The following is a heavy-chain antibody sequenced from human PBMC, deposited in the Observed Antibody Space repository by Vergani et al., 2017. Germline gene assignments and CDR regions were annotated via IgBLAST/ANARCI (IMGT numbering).Heavy chain of an antibody. Sequence: QVQLVESGGGVVQPGRSLRLSCAASGFTFSSYAMHWVRQAPGKGLEWVAVISYDGSNKYYADSVKGRFTISRDNSKNTLYLQMNSLRAEDTAVYYCAKKLYGDYLSYWGQGTLVTVSS. V-gene: IGHV3-30*04. CDR2: ISYDGSNK. J-gene: IGHJ4*02. D-gene: IGHD4-17*01. CDR1: GFTFSSYA. CDR3: AKKLYGDYLSY.